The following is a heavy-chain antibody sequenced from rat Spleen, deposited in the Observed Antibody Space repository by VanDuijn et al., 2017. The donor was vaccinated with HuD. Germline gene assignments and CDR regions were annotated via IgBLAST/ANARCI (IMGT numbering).Heavy chain of an antibody. J-gene: IGHJ4*01. D-gene: IGHD1-11*01. CDR1: GFSLPSYH. CDR2: IQNGGST. V-gene: IGHV2-27*01. CDR3: ARNLGLRRIYGVMDA. Sequence: QVQLRESGPGLVQPSQTLSLTCTVSGFSLPSYHVHWVRQPPGRGLEWMGRIQNGGSTDYNSALKSRLSISRDTSKSQVFLKMNSVQTEDTAMYFCARNLGLRRIYGVMDAWGQGASVTVSS.